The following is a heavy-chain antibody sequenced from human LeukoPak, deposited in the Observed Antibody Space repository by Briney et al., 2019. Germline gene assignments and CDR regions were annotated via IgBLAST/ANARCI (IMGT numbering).Heavy chain of an antibody. CDR2: INRSGST. CDR1: GGSFSGYY. J-gene: IGHJ4*02. Sequence: SETLSLTCAVYGGSFSGYYWSWIRQPPGKGLEWIGEINRSGSTNYNPSLKSRVTISVDTSKNQLSLKLSSVTAADTAVYYCARGGSKGFWSGYYLFDYWGQGTLVTVSS. V-gene: IGHV4-34*01. D-gene: IGHD3-3*01. CDR3: ARGGSKGFWSGYYLFDY.